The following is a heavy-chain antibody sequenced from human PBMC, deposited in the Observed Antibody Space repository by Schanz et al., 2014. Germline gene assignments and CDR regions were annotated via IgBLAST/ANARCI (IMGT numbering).Heavy chain of an antibody. J-gene: IGHJ4*02. D-gene: IGHD3-10*01. CDR2: IGYDGSEK. CDR1: GLNFDYYG. Sequence: QAQLVESGGGVVQPGRSLRLSCATSGLNFDYYGMNWVRQAPGKGLEWVANIGYDGSEKYYVDSVKGRFTISRDNSKDTLYLQMSGLTHEDTAVYCCARGPIPIQGVPMDFWGQGTLVTVSS. V-gene: IGHV3-33*01. CDR3: ARGPIPIQGVPMDF.